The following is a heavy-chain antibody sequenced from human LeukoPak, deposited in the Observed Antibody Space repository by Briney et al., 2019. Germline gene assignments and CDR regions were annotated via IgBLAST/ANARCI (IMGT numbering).Heavy chain of an antibody. J-gene: IGHJ4*02. CDR1: GFTVSSNY. D-gene: IGHD5-24*01. Sequence: PGGSLRLSCAASGFTVSSNYMTWVRQAPGEGLEWVSLIHRGGSTYYADSVKGRFTISRDNSKNTVDLQMNNLRTEDTAVYYCARSGAEWLQFYCDYWGQGTLVTVSS. V-gene: IGHV3-66*01. CDR2: IHRGGST. CDR3: ARSGAEWLQFYCDY.